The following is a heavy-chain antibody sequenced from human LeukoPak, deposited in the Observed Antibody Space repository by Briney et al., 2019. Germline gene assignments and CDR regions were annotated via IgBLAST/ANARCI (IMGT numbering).Heavy chain of an antibody. J-gene: IGHJ4*02. CDR2: ISSDGDST. CDR1: GFTFSSYW. D-gene: IGHD3-10*01. Sequence: GGSLRLSCAASGFTFSSYWMTWVRQAPGKGLEYVSAISSDGDSTYYADSVKGRFTISRDNSKNTLYLQMSSLRAEDTAIYYCVKRTGSGTYYDYWGQGTLVTVSS. V-gene: IGHV3-64D*06. CDR3: VKRTGSGTYYDY.